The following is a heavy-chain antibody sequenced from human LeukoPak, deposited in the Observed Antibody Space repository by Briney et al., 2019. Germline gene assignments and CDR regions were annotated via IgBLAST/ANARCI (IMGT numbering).Heavy chain of an antibody. D-gene: IGHD3-22*01. Sequence: GGPLRLSCAASGFTFRNHWMHWVRQAPGKGLEWVAVIWYDGSNKYYADSVKGRFTISRDNSKNTLYLQMNSLRAEDTAVYYCARAHYYDSSGYFDYWGQGTLVTVSS. V-gene: IGHV3-33*08. CDR1: GFTFRNHW. CDR2: IWYDGSNK. CDR3: ARAHYYDSSGYFDY. J-gene: IGHJ4*02.